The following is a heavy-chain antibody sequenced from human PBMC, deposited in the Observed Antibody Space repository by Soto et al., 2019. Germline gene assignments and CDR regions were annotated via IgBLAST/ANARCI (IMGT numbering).Heavy chain of an antibody. CDR1: GYTFTGYY. J-gene: IGHJ6*02. D-gene: IGHD5-12*01. V-gene: IGHV1-2*04. CDR2: INPNSGGT. Sequence: GASVKVSCKASGYTFTGYYMHWVRQAPGQGLEWMGWINPNSGGTNYAQKFQGWVTMTRDTSISTAYMELSSLRSEDTAVYYCSLDIVATTLDYYGMDVWGQGTTVTVSS. CDR3: SLDIVATTLDYYGMDV.